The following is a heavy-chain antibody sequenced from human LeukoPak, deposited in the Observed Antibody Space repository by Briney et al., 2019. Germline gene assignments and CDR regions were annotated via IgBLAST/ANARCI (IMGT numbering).Heavy chain of an antibody. J-gene: IGHJ6*03. Sequence: GGSLRLSCAASGFTFDDYAMHWVRQAPGKGLEWVSGISWNSGSIGYADSVKGRFTISRDNSKNTLYLQMNSLRAEDTAVYYCARSGTNYYYYYMDVWGKGTTVTVSS. CDR3: ARSGTNYYYYYMDV. V-gene: IGHV3-9*01. CDR2: ISWNSGSI. CDR1: GFTFDDYA. D-gene: IGHD1-26*01.